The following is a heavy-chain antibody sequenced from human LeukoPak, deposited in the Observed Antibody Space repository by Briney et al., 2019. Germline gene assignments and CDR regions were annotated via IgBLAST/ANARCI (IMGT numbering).Heavy chain of an antibody. J-gene: IGHJ6*02. Sequence: SGRSLRLSCAASGFTFSSYAMHWVPQAPGKGLEYVSAISSNGGSTYYANSVKGRFTISRDNSKNTLYLQMGGLRAEDMAVYYCARASPIPSYYYGMDVWGQGTTVTVSS. CDR3: ARASPIPSYYYGMDV. D-gene: IGHD2-2*02. V-gene: IGHV3-64*01. CDR1: GFTFSSYA. CDR2: ISSNGGST.